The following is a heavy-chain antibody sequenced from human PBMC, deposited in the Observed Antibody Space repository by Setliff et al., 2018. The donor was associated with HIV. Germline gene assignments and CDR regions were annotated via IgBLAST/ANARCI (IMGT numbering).Heavy chain of an antibody. Sequence: GASVKVSCKTSGYTFTSYAISWVRQAPGQGLEWMGWISPYNGNTNYAQKFQGRVTITADGSTSTVYMELSSLRSEDTAVYYCATNPEMATINYYYYYMDVWGKGTTVTVS. CDR2: ISPYNGNT. J-gene: IGHJ6*03. V-gene: IGHV1-18*01. CDR1: GYTFTSYA. D-gene: IGHD5-12*01. CDR3: ATNPEMATINYYYYYMDV.